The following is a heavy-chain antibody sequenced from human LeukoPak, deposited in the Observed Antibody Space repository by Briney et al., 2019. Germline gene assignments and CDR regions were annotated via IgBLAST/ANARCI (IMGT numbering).Heavy chain of an antibody. D-gene: IGHD4-23*01. CDR2: ISGSGGST. V-gene: IGHV3-23*01. Sequence: GGSLRVSCAASGFTFSSYAMSWVRQAPGKGLEWVSAISGSGGSTYYADSVKGRFTISRDNSKNTLYLQMNSLRAEDTAVYYCAKSLRSTVVTLGDWGQGTLVTVSS. CDR3: AKSLRSTVVTLGD. J-gene: IGHJ4*02. CDR1: GFTFSSYA.